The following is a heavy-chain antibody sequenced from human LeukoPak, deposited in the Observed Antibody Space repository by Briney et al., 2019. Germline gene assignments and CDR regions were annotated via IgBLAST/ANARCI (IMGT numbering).Heavy chain of an antibody. CDR1: GYSFTSYW. D-gene: IGHD3-9*01. V-gene: IGHV5-51*01. J-gene: IGHJ4*02. Sequence: GESLKISCKGSGYSFTSYWIGWVRQMPGKGLEWMGIIYPGDSGTRYSPSFQGQVTISADKSISTAYLQWSSLKASDTAMYYCARQTYYDILTGYHYYFDYWGQGTLVTVSS. CDR3: ARQTYYDILTGYHYYFDY. CDR2: IYPGDSGT.